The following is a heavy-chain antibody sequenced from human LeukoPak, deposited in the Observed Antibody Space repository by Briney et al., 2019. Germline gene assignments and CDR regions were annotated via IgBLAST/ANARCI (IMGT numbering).Heavy chain of an antibody. Sequence: SGPALVKPTQTLTLTCTFSGFSLSTSGMRVSWISQPPGKALEWLACIDWDDDKFYSTSLKTRLTISKDTSKNQVVLTMTNMDPVDTATYYCARIREGSSWLDYWGQGTLVTVSS. CDR1: GFSLSTSGMR. J-gene: IGHJ4*02. CDR3: ARIREGSSWLDY. CDR2: IDWDDDK. D-gene: IGHD6-13*01. V-gene: IGHV2-70*04.